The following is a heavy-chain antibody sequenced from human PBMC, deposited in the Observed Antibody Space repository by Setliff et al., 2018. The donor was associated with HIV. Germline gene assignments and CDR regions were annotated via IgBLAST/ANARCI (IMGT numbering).Heavy chain of an antibody. CDR1: GFSIDDYA. CDR3: TRGDY. Sequence: GGSLRLSCTASGFSIDDYAMNWFRQAPGKGLEWISYVSGSGTTMYYADSVKGRFTISRDNAKTSVYMQMNSLRAEDTAVYYCTRGDYWGQGTLVTVSS. V-gene: IGHV3-48*03. J-gene: IGHJ4*02. CDR2: VSGSGTTM.